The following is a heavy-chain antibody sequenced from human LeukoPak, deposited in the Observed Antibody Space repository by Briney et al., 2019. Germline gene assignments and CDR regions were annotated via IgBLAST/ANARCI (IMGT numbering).Heavy chain of an antibody. D-gene: IGHD6-13*01. J-gene: IGHJ4*02. CDR2: INPYNGDT. V-gene: IGHV1-18*01. CDR3: ARVSRSSWYYY. CDR1: GYTFTTYG. Sequence: ASVKVSCKASGYTFTTYGISWVRQAPGQGLEWMGWINPYNGDTNYAQKLQGRVTMTTDTSTSTAYMELRSLRSDDTAVYYCARVSRSSWYYYWGQGTLVTVSS.